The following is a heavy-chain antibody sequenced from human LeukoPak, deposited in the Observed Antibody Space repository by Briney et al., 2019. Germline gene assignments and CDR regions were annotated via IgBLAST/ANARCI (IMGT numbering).Heavy chain of an antibody. V-gene: IGHV3-23*01. CDR3: AKDRFFTYDSSGYYDY. Sequence: GGSLRLSCAASGFTFSSYGMSWVRQAPGKGLEWVSAISGSGGSTYYADSVKGRFTISRDNSKNTLYLQMNSLRAEDTAVYYCAKDRFFTYDSSGYYDYWGQGTLVTVSS. CDR1: GFTFSSYG. D-gene: IGHD3-22*01. CDR2: ISGSGGST. J-gene: IGHJ4*02.